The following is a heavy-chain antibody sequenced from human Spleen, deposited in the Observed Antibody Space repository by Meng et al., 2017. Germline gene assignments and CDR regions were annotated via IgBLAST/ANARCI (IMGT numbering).Heavy chain of an antibody. D-gene: IGHD3-22*01. CDR2: IYSGGNT. Sequence: GESLKISCAASGFTFSDYYMSWVRQAPGKGLEWVSVIYSGGNTYYADSVKGRFTISRDNSKNTVFLQINSLRAEDTAVYYCARSTIDKYDLSALPLDYWGQGTLVTVSS. J-gene: IGHJ4*02. CDR1: GFTFSDYY. V-gene: IGHV3-66*02. CDR3: ARSTIDKYDLSALPLDY.